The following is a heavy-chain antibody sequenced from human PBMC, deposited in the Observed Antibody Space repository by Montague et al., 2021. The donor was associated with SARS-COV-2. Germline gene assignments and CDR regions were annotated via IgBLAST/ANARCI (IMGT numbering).Heavy chain of an antibody. CDR1: GGSISPYY. CDR3: ARWGYYEDSAYYYYAMDV. V-gene: IGHV4-59*12. D-gene: IGHD3-22*01. CDR2: TSYSGST. Sequence: SETLSLTCTVSGGSISPYYWSWIRQPPGKGLECIGYTSYSGSTNYNPSLKSRVTISIDTSKNQFSLKMSSVTAADTAVYYCARWGYYEDSAYYYYAMDVWGQGTTVTVSS. J-gene: IGHJ6*02.